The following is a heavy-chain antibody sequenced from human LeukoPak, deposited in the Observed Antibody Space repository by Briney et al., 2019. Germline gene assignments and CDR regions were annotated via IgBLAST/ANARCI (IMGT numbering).Heavy chain of an antibody. Sequence: GGSLRLSCAASGFTVSSNYMSWVRQAPGKGLEWVSVIYSGGSTYYADSVKGRFTISRDNSKNTLYLQMNSLRAEDTAVYYCARDRTLEHGVLDYWGQGTLVTVSS. D-gene: IGHD1/OR15-1a*01. CDR3: ARDRTLEHGVLDY. CDR1: GFTVSSNY. V-gene: IGHV3-53*01. J-gene: IGHJ4*02. CDR2: IYSGGST.